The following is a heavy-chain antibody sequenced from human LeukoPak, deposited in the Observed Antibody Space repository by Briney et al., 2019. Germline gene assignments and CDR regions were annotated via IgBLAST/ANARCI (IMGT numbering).Heavy chain of an antibody. CDR3: ASKRRGLLAVAFLIDY. V-gene: IGHV3-23*01. D-gene: IGHD6-19*01. Sequence: GGSLRLSCAASGFTFSSYAMSWVRQAPGKGLEWVSAISGSGGSTYYADSVKGRFTISRDNSKNTLYLQMNSLRAEDTAVYYCASKRRGLLAVAFLIDYWGQGTLVTVSS. J-gene: IGHJ4*02. CDR2: ISGSGGST. CDR1: GFTFSSYA.